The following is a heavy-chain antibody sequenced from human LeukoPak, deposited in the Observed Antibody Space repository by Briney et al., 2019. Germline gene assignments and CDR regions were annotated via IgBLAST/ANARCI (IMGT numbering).Heavy chain of an antibody. CDR2: NSGSRGST. CDR1: GFTFSSYA. Sequence: GGSLRLSCAASGFTFSSYAMSWVRQAPGKGLEWVSANSGSRGSTYYADSVQGRFTISRDNSKNTLYLQMNSLRAEDTAVYYCAWSSSFGFDYWGQGTLVTVSS. V-gene: IGHV3-23*01. CDR3: AWSSSFGFDY. J-gene: IGHJ4*02. D-gene: IGHD6-6*01.